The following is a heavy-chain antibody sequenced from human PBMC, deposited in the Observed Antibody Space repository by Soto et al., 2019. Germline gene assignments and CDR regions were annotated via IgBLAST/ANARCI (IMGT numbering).Heavy chain of an antibody. D-gene: IGHD2-8*01. CDR1: GFTFSNAW. Sequence: GGSLRLSCAASGFTFSNAWMNWVRQAPGKGLEWVGRIKSKTDGGTTDYAAPVKGRFTISRDDSKNTLYLQMNSLKTEETAVYYCNTDPFVIMVYVSFGMDVWGQAITVTVS. CDR2: IKSKTDGGTT. V-gene: IGHV3-15*07. J-gene: IGHJ6*02. CDR3: NTDPFVIMVYVSFGMDV.